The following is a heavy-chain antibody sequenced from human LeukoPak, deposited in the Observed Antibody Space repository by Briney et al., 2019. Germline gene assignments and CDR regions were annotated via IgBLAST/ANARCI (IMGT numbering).Heavy chain of an antibody. V-gene: IGHV4-34*01. CDR2: INHSGST. CDR3: AKSNGYGLIDI. J-gene: IGHJ3*02. D-gene: IGHD3-10*01. Sequence: SETLSLTCAVYGGSFSGYYWSWIRQPPGKGLEWIGEINHSGSTNYSPSLKSRVTISLDTSRNQFSLKLTSVTAADTAVYYCAKSNGYGLIDIWGQGTMVTVSS. CDR1: GGSFSGYY.